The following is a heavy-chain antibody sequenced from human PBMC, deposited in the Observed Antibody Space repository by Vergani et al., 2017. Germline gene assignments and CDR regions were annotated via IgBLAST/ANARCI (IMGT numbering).Heavy chain of an antibody. Sequence: QVQLQESGPGLVKPSETLSLTCTVSGGSISSYYWSWIRQPPGKGLEWIGYIYYSGSTNYNPSRKSRVTISVDTSKNQFSLKLSSETAADTAVYYCARDRLTGVVDYWGQGTLVTVSS. CDR3: ARDRLTGVVDY. V-gene: IGHV4-59*01. CDR2: IYYSGST. CDR1: GGSISSYY. D-gene: IGHD7-27*01. J-gene: IGHJ4*02.